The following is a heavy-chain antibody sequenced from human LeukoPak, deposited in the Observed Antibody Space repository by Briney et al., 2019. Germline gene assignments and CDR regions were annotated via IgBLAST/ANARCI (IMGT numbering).Heavy chain of an antibody. CDR3: ARDCGGDCEDAFDI. CDR1: GYTFTSYG. J-gene: IGHJ3*02. CDR2: ISAYNGNT. D-gene: IGHD2-21*02. Sequence: ASVRVSCTASGYTFTSYGISWVRQTPGQGLEWMGWISAYNGNTNYAQKLQGRVTMTTDTSTSTAYMELRSLRSDDTAAYYCARDCGGDCEDAFDIRGQGTMVTVSS. V-gene: IGHV1-18*01.